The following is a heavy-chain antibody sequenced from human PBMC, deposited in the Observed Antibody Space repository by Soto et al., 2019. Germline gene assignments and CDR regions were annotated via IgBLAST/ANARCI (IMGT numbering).Heavy chain of an antibody. CDR2: ISYDGSNK. V-gene: IGHV3-30-3*01. CDR1: GFTFSSYA. CDR3: AREALIGELLRADYFDY. Sequence: PGGSLRLSCAASGFTFSSYAMHWVRQAPGKGLEWVAVISYDGSNKYYADSVKGRFTISRDNSKNTLYLQMNSLRAEDTAVYYCAREALIGELLRADYFDYWGQGTLVTVSS. D-gene: IGHD1-26*01. J-gene: IGHJ4*02.